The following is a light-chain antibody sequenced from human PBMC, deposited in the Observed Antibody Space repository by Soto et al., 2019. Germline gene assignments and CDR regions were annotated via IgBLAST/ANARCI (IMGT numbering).Light chain of an antibody. Sequence: EIVLTQSPGTLSLSPGERATLSCRASQSVSSSYLAWYQQKPGQAPRLLIYGASSRATGIPDRFSGSGSGTGFTLPISRLEPENFAMYYLHQEGSLYTFGQGTQLGIK. J-gene: IGKJ2*01. CDR1: QSVSSSY. CDR3: HQEGSLYT. CDR2: GAS. V-gene: IGKV3-20*01.